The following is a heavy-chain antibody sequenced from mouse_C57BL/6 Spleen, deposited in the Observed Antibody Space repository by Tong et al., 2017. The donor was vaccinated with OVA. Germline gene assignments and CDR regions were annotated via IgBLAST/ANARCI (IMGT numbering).Heavy chain of an antibody. Sequence: VQLKESGPGLVAPSQSLSITCTVSGFSLTSYGVHWVRQPPGKGLEWLVVIWSDGSTTYNSALKSRLSISKDNSKSQVYLKMNSLQTDETAMYYCASSTMITTTWFAYWGQGTLVTVSA. V-gene: IGHV2-6*02. D-gene: IGHD2-4*01. J-gene: IGHJ3*01. CDR1: GFSLTSYG. CDR3: ASSTMITTTWFAY. CDR2: IWSDGST.